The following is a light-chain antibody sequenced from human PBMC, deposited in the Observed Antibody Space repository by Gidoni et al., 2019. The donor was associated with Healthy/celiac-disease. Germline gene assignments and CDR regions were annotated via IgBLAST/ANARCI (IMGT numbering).Light chain of an antibody. V-gene: IGLV3-1*01. CDR3: QAWDSSTVV. Sequence: SYELTQPPSVSVSPGQTASITCSGDKLGDKYACWYQQKPGQSHVLVIYQDSKRPSGLPERLSGSNSGNTATLTISGTQAMDEADYYCQAWDSSTVVFGGGTKLTVL. CDR1: KLGDKY. J-gene: IGLJ2*01. CDR2: QDS.